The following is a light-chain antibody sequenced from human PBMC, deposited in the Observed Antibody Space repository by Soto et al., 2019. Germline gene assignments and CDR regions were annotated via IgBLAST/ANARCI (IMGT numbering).Light chain of an antibody. V-gene: IGLV2-14*03. Sequence: QSVLTQPASVSGSPGQSITISCTGTSSDVGGYNYVSWYQQHPGKAPKLMIYDVTNRPSGVSNRFSGSKSANTASLTISGLQAEDEADYYCSSCATSSTLVFGAGTKLTVL. CDR1: SSDVGGYNY. CDR2: DVT. CDR3: SSCATSSTLV. J-gene: IGLJ2*01.